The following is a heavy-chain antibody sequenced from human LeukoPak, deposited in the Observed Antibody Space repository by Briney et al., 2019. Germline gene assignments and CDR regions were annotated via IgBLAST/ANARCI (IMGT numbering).Heavy chain of an antibody. CDR2: IHDSGST. CDR1: GGSVSTDDYY. Sequence: SETLSLTCTVSGGSVSTDDYYWSWIRQPPGKGLEWIGYIHDSGSTNYNPSFKSRVTISVDTSKNQFSLRLSSVSAADAAVYYCARDLVNWGQGTLVTVSS. D-gene: IGHD2-21*01. V-gene: IGHV4-61*08. J-gene: IGHJ4*02. CDR3: ARDLVN.